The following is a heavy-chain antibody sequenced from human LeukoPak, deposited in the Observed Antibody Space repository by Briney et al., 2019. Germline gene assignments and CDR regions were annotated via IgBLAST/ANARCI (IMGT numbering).Heavy chain of an antibody. CDR1: GGSTSSYY. CDR2: IYYSGST. V-gene: IGHV4-59*01. Sequence: SETLSLTCTVSGGSTSSYYWSWIRQPPGKGLEWIGYIYYSGSTNYNPSLKSRVTISVDTSKNQFSLKLSSVTAADTAVYYCARSFHGTGNGMDVWGKGTTVTVSS. J-gene: IGHJ6*04. CDR3: ARSFHGTGNGMDV. D-gene: IGHD3-10*01.